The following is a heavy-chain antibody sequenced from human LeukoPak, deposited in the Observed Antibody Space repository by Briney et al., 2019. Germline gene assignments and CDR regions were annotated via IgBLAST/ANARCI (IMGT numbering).Heavy chain of an antibody. CDR3: AKVIDDYVWGSSVFDY. J-gene: IGHJ4*02. CDR1: GFTFSSYG. Sequence: GGSLRLSCAASGFTFSSYGMHWVRQAPGKGLEWVAVISYDGSNKYYADSVKGRLTISRDNSKNTLYLQMNSLRAEDTAVYYCAKVIDDYVWGSSVFDYWGQGTLVTVSS. CDR2: ISYDGSNK. V-gene: IGHV3-30*18. D-gene: IGHD3-16*01.